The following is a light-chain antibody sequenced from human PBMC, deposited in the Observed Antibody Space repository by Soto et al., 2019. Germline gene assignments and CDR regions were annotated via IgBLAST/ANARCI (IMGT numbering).Light chain of an antibody. V-gene: IGKV3-20*01. CDR2: GAS. J-gene: IGKJ4*01. CDR3: QQYCSSPPLT. Sequence: EIVLTQSPGTLSLSPGERATLSCRASQSVSSSYLAWYQQKPGQAPSLLIYGASSRATGIPDRFSGSGSGTDFTLTISRLEPEDFAVYYCQQYCSSPPLTFGVGTKVEIK. CDR1: QSVSSSY.